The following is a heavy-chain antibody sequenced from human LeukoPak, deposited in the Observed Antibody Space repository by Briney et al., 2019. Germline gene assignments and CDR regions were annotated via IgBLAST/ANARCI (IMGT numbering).Heavy chain of an antibody. Sequence: GGSLRLSCSASGFTFSNYPMYWVRQAPGKGLEYVSGISSNGGSASYADSVKGRFTISRDNSKNTLYLQMSILRTEDTAVYYCVKDPGYSSSWYFDYWGQGTLVTVSS. CDR2: ISSNGGSA. J-gene: IGHJ4*02. CDR3: VKDPGYSSSWYFDY. V-gene: IGHV3-64D*06. CDR1: GFTFSNYP. D-gene: IGHD6-13*01.